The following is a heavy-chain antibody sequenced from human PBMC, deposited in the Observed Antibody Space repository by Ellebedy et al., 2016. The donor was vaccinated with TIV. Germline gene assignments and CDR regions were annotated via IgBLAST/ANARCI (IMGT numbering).Heavy chain of an antibody. CDR3: ARGLRWFGESPLITRHYGMDV. D-gene: IGHD3-10*01. CDR2: INHSGST. Sequence: SETLSLTXTVSGGSISSYYWSWIRQPPGKGLEWIGEINHSGSTNYNPSLKSRVTISVDTSKNQFSLKLSSVTAADTAVYYCARGLRWFGESPLITRHYGMDVWGQGTTVTVSS. J-gene: IGHJ6*02. V-gene: IGHV4-34*01. CDR1: GGSISSYY.